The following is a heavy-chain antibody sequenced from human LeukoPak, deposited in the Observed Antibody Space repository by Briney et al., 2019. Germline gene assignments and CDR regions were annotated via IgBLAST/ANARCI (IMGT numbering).Heavy chain of an antibody. CDR1: GFTFSSYG. CDR2: ISATGGTT. V-gene: IGHV3-23*01. CDR3: ARENYYGSGLYYYYYYMDV. J-gene: IGHJ6*03. Sequence: PGGSLRLSCAASGFTFSSYGMSWVRQAPGKGLEWVSAISATGGTTYYADSVKGRFTISRDNSKNTLYLQMNSLRAEDTAVYYCARENYYGSGLYYYYYYMDVWGKGTTVTVSS. D-gene: IGHD3-10*01.